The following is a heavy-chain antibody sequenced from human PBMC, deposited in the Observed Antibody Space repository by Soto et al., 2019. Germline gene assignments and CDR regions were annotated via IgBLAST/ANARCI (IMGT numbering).Heavy chain of an antibody. CDR3: ARVLADCSSTSCYTYDAFDI. Sequence: ASVKVSCKASGYTFTSYDINWVRQATGQGLEWLGWMNPNSGNTGYAQKFQGRVTMTRNTSISTAYMELSSLRSEDTAVYYCARVLADCSSTSCYTYDAFDIWGQGTMVTVSS. CDR2: MNPNSGNT. D-gene: IGHD2-2*02. J-gene: IGHJ3*02. CDR1: GYTFTSYD. V-gene: IGHV1-8*01.